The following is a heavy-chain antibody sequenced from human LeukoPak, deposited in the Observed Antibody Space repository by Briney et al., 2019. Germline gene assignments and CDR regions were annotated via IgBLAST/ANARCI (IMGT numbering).Heavy chain of an antibody. D-gene: IGHD3-10*01. CDR1: GGSIRSSSYY. Sequence: SETLSLTCTVSGGSIRSSSYYWGWIRQPPGKGLEWIGSIYYSGSTYYNPSLKSRVTISVDTSKNQFSLKLSSVTAADTAVYYCARKGDGSGSYYLSYWGQGTLVTVSS. V-gene: IGHV4-39*01. CDR3: ARKGDGSGSYYLSY. CDR2: IYYSGST. J-gene: IGHJ4*02.